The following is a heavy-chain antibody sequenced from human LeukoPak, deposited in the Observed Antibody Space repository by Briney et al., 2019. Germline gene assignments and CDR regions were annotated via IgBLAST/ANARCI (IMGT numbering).Heavy chain of an antibody. D-gene: IGHD3-10*01. CDR1: GFTVSSDY. Sequence: GGSLRLSCTASGFTVSSDYMSWVRQAPGKGLEWVSVVYSGGNTYYADSVKGRFTISRDNSKNTLHLQMNSLRAEDTAVYYCARDPGDYYGSGSSDAFDIWGQGTMVTVSS. V-gene: IGHV3-66*01. J-gene: IGHJ3*02. CDR2: VYSGGNT. CDR3: ARDPGDYYGSGSSDAFDI.